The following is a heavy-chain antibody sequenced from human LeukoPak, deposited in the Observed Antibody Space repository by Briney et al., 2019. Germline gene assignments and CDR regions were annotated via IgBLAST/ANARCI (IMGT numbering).Heavy chain of an antibody. J-gene: IGHJ5*02. Sequence: SETLSLTCTVSGGSISSSSYYWRWIRQPPGKGLEWIGSIYYSGSTYYNPSLKSRVTISVDTSKNQFSLRLSSVNAADTAVYFCAREGTSGGLNWLDPWGQGTLVTVSS. D-gene: IGHD3-10*01. CDR3: AREGTSGGLNWLDP. V-gene: IGHV4-39*07. CDR1: GGSISSSSYY. CDR2: IYYSGST.